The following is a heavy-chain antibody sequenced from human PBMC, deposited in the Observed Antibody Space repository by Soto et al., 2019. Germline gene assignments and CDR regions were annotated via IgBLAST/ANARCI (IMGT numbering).Heavy chain of an antibody. V-gene: IGHV3-30*18. CDR2: ISNDGSNK. CDR3: GKDTLYCSGCDRPLYYYYGMDV. CDR1: GFTFRSDG. Sequence: QVQLVESGGGVVQPGTSLRLSCAASGFTFRSDGMHWVRQAPGKGLEWLAVISNDGSNKYLADSVKGRLALSRDNSRNTLYLQINSLRVEGTVVYYCGKDTLYCSGCDRPLYYYYGMDVWGEGTTVTVSS. D-gene: IGHD2-15*01. J-gene: IGHJ6*02.